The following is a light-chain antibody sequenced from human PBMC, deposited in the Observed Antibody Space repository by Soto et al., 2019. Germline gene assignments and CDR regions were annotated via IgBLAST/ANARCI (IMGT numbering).Light chain of an antibody. J-gene: IGKJ5*01. CDR1: QSVSSGY. Sequence: EIVLTQSPGTLSLCPGDGATLSCGASQSVSSGYLAWYQQKPGQAPRLLIYDAYNRATGIPPRFSGSGSGTDFTLTISSLEPEDSAVYYCQQRHMWPITFGQGTRLEI. V-gene: IGKV3D-20*02. CDR2: DAY. CDR3: QQRHMWPIT.